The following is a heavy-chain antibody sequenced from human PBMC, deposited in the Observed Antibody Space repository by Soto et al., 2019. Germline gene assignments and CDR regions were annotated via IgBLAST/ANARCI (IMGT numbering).Heavy chain of an antibody. CDR3: ARAEGYCSSTSCYHLYYYYYYGMDV. Sequence: QVQLVQSGAEVKKPGSSVKVSCKASGGTFSSYAISWVRQAPGQGLEWMGGIIPIFGTANYAQKFQGRVTITADESTSTAYRELSSLKSEDTAVNYCARAEGYCSSTSCYHLYYYYYYGMDVWGQGTTVTVSS. V-gene: IGHV1-69*01. CDR2: IIPIFGTA. CDR1: GGTFSSYA. J-gene: IGHJ6*02. D-gene: IGHD2-2*01.